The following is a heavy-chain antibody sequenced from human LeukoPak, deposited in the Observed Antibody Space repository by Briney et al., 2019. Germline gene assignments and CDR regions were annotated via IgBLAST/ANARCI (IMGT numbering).Heavy chain of an antibody. Sequence: VESLRLSCAASGFTFTNYAMSWVRQAPGKGLEWVSAISGSGGTTYYADSVKGRFSISRDNFRNTLFLQMNSLRAEDTAVYYCAKEESLAVADTWGQGSLVTVSS. V-gene: IGHV3-23*01. CDR1: GFTFTNYA. J-gene: IGHJ5*02. CDR3: AKEESLAVADT. D-gene: IGHD6-19*01. CDR2: ISGSGGTT.